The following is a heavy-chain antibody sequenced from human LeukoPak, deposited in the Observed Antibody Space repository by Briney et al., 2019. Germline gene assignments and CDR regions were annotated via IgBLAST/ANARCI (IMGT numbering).Heavy chain of an antibody. Sequence: PSETLSLTCTVSGGSISSSSYYWGWIRQPPGKGLEWIGSIYYSGSTYYNPSLKSRVTISVDTSKNQFSLKLSSVTAADTAVYYCARAPDTYYYDSSGYYYGEGASDIWGQGTMVTVSS. CDR3: ARAPDTYYYDSSGYYYGEGASDI. D-gene: IGHD3-22*01. J-gene: IGHJ3*02. V-gene: IGHV4-39*01. CDR1: GGSISSSSYY. CDR2: IYYSGST.